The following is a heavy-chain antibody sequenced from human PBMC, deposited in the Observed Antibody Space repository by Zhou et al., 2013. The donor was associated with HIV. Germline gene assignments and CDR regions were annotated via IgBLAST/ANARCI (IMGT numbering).Heavy chain of an antibody. CDR2: INPNSGGT. Sequence: QVQLVQSGAEVKKPGASVKVSCKASGYTFTGYYMHWVRQAPGQGLEWMGWINPNSGGTNYAQKFQGWVTMTRDTSISTAYMELSRLRSDDTAVYYCAREGTMYSSSKHNWYFDLWGRGTLVTVSS. CDR3: AREGTMYSSSKHNWYFDL. J-gene: IGHJ2*01. CDR1: GYTFTGYY. D-gene: IGHD6-13*01. V-gene: IGHV1-2*04.